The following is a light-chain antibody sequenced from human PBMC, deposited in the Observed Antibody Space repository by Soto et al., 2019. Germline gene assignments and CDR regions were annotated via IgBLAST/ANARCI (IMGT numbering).Light chain of an antibody. V-gene: IGKV3-20*01. CDR3: QQYVRSPPSWT. J-gene: IGKJ1*01. CDR1: QSVSSSY. CDR2: DAS. Sequence: ETVLTQSPGTLSLSPGERATLSCRASQSVSSSYLAWYQQKPGQAPRLLIYDASSRATGIPDRFSGSGSGTDFTSTISRLEPEDFAVYYCQQYVRSPPSWTFGQGTKVEIK.